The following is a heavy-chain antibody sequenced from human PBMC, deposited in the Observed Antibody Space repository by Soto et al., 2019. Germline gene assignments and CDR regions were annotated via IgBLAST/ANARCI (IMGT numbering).Heavy chain of an antibody. D-gene: IGHD4-17*01. CDR2: IWSDGSRQ. V-gene: IGHV3-33*01. Sequence: QVQLVESGGAVVQPGTSLRLSCAASRLSFSTYDMHWVRQAPGKGLEWVALIWSDGSRQCYGDSVKGRFTISRDNSKNTLPLQMNSLRVEDTAMYYCAGEPRGGAYDMGVWGQGATGTVSS. J-gene: IGHJ6*02. CDR3: AGEPRGGAYDMGV. CDR1: RLSFSTYD.